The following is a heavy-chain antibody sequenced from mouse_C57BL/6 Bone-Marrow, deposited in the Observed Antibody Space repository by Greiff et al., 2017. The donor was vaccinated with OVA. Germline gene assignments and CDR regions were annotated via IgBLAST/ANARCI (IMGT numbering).Heavy chain of an antibody. D-gene: IGHD1-1*01. CDR3: ARSSYYYGSSYAWFAY. J-gene: IGHJ3*01. Sequence: VQLQQSGPELVKPGASVKISCKASGYSFTDYNMNWVKQSNGKSLEWIGVINPNYGTTSYNQKLKGKATLTVDQSSRTAYMQLNSLTSEDAAVYYCARSSYYYGSSYAWFAYWGQGTLVTVSA. V-gene: IGHV1-39*01. CDR1: GYSFTDYN. CDR2: INPNYGTT.